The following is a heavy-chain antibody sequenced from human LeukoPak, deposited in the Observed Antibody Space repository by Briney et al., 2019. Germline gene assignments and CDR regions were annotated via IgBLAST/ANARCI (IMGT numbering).Heavy chain of an antibody. D-gene: IGHD5-18*01. V-gene: IGHV4-59*08. CDR1: GGSISSYY. Sequence: SETLSLTCTVSGGSISSYYWSWLRQPPGKGLEWIGYIYYSGSSNYNPSLKSRVTISVDTSKNQFSLKLSSVTAADTAVYYCARRRYSYGSYYFDYWGQGTLVTVSS. CDR2: IYYSGSS. CDR3: ARRRYSYGSYYFDY. J-gene: IGHJ4*02.